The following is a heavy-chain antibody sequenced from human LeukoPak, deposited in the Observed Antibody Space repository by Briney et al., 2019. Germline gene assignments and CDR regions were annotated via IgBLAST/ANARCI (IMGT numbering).Heavy chain of an antibody. V-gene: IGHV4-59*02. J-gene: IGHJ4*02. Sequence: SETLSLTCTVSGGSVSSHYWSWIRQPPDKGLEWIGYVYHSGSTDYNLSLKSRVTISMDTSKSRFSLKLRSVTTADTAVYYCARATVDTAMVWNYWGQGVLVTVSS. CDR2: VYHSGST. CDR1: GGSVSSHY. D-gene: IGHD5-18*01. CDR3: ARATVDTAMVWNY.